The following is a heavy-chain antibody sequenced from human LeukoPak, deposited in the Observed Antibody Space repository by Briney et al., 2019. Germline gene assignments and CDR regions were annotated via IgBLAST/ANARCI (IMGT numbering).Heavy chain of an antibody. J-gene: IGHJ4*02. CDR1: GYSFTSYW. CDR2: IYPGDSDT. V-gene: IGHV5-51*01. Sequence: GESLKISCKGSGYSFTSYWIDWVRQMPGKGLEWMGIIYPGDSDTRYSPSFQGQVTISADKSISTAYLQWSSLKASDTAMYYCARLGDDSSGSPDYFDYWGQGTLVTVSS. CDR3: ARLGDDSSGSPDYFDY. D-gene: IGHD3-22*01.